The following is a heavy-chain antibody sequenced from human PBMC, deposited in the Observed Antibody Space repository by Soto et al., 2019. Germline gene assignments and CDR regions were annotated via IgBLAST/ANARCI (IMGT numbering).Heavy chain of an antibody. D-gene: IGHD3-22*01. V-gene: IGHV3-23*01. CDR3: AKAHYYYDSSGYHLADY. CDR2: ISGSGGST. Sequence: PGGSLRLSWAASGFTFSSYAMGWVRQAPGKGLEWVSAISGSGGSTYYADSVKGRFTISRDNSKNTLYLQMNSLRAEDTAVYYCAKAHYYYDSSGYHLADYWGQGT. CDR1: GFTFSSYA. J-gene: IGHJ4*02.